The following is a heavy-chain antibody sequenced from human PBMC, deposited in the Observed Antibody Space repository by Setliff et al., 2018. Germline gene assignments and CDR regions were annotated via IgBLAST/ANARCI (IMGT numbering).Heavy chain of an antibody. CDR3: ARDLYCGGHCYQLFDS. CDR2: IDISGTT. Sequence: SETLSLTCTVSGGSISSHYWNWIRQPAGEGLEWIGRIDISGTTNYNPSLKSRVTMSLDSSKNQFSLNLNSVTAADTAVYYCARDLYCGGHCYQLFDSWGQGTLVTVSS. V-gene: IGHV4-4*07. D-gene: IGHD2-21*02. J-gene: IGHJ4*02. CDR1: GGSISSHY.